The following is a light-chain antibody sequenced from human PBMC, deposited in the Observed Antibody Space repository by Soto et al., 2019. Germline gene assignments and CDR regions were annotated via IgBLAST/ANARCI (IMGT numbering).Light chain of an antibody. J-gene: IGKJ5*01. Sequence: EIVQTQSPDTLSQSPEGRATLSSRPSRNIRSNLAWYQQKPGQPPTLLVSDASTRARNIPARFSGSGSGTDFTLTTTSLEPEDCALYYCHQRNTWPPITFGRATRLE. CDR3: HQRNTWPPIT. CDR2: DAS. CDR1: RNIRSN. V-gene: IGKV3-11*01.